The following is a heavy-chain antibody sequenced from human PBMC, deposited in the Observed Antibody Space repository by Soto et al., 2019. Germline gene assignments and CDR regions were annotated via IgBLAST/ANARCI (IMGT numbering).Heavy chain of an antibody. D-gene: IGHD5-18*01. CDR3: ATQWIQLWPLCD. J-gene: IGHJ4*02. CDR2: ISGSGGST. CDR1: GFTFSSYA. Sequence: EVQLLESGGGLVQPGGSLRLSCAASGFTFSSYAMSWVRQAPGKGLEWVSAISGSGGSTYYADSVKGRFTISRDNSKNTLYLQMNSLSAEDTAVYYCATQWIQLWPLCDWGQGTLVTVSS. V-gene: IGHV3-23*01.